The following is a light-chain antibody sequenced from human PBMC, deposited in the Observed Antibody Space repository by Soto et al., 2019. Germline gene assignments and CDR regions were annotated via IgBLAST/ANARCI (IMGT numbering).Light chain of an antibody. CDR1: SSDVGGYNY. J-gene: IGLJ3*02. Sequence: QSALTQPASVSGPPGQSFTISAPGTSSDVGGYNYVSWYQQHPGKAPKLMIYEVSNRPSGVSNRFSGSKSGNTASLTISGLQAEDEADYYCSSYTSSSTRVFGGGTKLTVL. CDR3: SSYTSSSTRV. V-gene: IGLV2-14*01. CDR2: EVS.